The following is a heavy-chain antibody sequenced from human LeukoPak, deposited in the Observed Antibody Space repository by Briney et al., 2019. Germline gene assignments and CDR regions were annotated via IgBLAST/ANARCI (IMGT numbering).Heavy chain of an antibody. V-gene: IGHV4-59*01. Sequence: SETLSLTCTVSGGSISGWYWSWIRQPPGKGLEWIGYIYGSGYTNYNPSLKSRVTMSIDTSKNRFSLKLTSVTAADTATYYCARETSLAGFASGLGFNYWGQGILVTVSS. CDR2: IYGSGYT. CDR3: ARETSLAGFASGLGFNY. D-gene: IGHD6-19*01. J-gene: IGHJ4*02. CDR1: GGSISGWY.